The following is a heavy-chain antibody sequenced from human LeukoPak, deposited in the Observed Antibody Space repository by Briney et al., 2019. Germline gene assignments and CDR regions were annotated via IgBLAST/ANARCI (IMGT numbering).Heavy chain of an antibody. CDR3: ATTKGTIPYFDH. CDR1: GYTSTDYY. J-gene: IGHJ4*02. D-gene: IGHD3-3*01. CDR2: VDPEDGET. V-gene: IGHV1-69-2*01. Sequence: VKISCKVSGYTSTDYYMYWVQQAPGKGLEWMGLVDPEDGETKYAEKFQGRVTIIADTSTDTAYMELSSLRSEDTAVYYCATTKGTIPYFDHWGQGTLVTVSS.